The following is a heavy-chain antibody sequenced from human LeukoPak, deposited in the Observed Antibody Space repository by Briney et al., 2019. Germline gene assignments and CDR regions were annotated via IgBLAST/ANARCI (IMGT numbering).Heavy chain of an antibody. Sequence: PSETLSLTCAVYGGSFSGYYWSWIRQPPGKGLEWIGEINHSGSTNYNPSLKSRVTISVDTSKNQFSLKLSSVTAADTAVYYCARYRWGDPFDIWGQGTMVTVSS. D-gene: IGHD3-16*02. J-gene: IGHJ3*02. CDR2: INHSGST. CDR1: GGSFSGYY. V-gene: IGHV4-34*01. CDR3: ARYRWGDPFDI.